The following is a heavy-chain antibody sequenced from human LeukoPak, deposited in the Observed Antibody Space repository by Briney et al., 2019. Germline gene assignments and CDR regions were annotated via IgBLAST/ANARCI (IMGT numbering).Heavy chain of an antibody. CDR1: GYTFTSYG. J-gene: IGHJ4*02. V-gene: IGHV1-18*01. CDR2: ISAYNGNT. CDR3: ARDAPGEVTVAGDFDY. Sequence: ASVKVSCKASGYTFTSYGISWVRQAPGQGLEWMGWISAYNGNTNYAQKLQGRVTVTTDTSTSTAYMELRSLRSDDTAVYYCARDAPGEVTVAGDFDYWGQGTLVTVSS. D-gene: IGHD6-19*01.